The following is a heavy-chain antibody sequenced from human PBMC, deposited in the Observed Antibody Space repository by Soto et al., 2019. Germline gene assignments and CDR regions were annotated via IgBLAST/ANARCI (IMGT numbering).Heavy chain of an antibody. Sequence: EVQLVESGGNLIQPGGSLRLSCAASGFTISSNYMSWVRQAPGKRLEWVSIIYTGGSTFYADSVRGRFIVSRDISENTLYLQMNSLRAEDTAVYYCAKDHGYAGGWHTPYYFDSWGQETLVTVSS. CDR2: IYTGGST. J-gene: IGHJ4*02. CDR3: AKDHGYAGGWHTPYYFDS. V-gene: IGHV3-53*01. D-gene: IGHD6-19*01. CDR1: GFTISSNY.